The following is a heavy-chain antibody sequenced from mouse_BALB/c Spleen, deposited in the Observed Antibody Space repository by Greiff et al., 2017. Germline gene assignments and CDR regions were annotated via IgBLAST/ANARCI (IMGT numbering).Heavy chain of an antibody. CDR3: ARVNGNSYYFDY. D-gene: IGHD2-1*01. CDR1: GDSITSGY. V-gene: IGHV3-8*02. Sequence: DVKLVESGPSLVKPSQTLSLTCSVTGDSITSGYWNWIRKFPGNKLEYMGYISYSGSTYYNPSLKSRISITRDTSKNQYYLQLNSVTTEDTATYYCARVNGNSYYFDYWGQGTTLTVSS. CDR2: ISYSGST. J-gene: IGHJ2*01.